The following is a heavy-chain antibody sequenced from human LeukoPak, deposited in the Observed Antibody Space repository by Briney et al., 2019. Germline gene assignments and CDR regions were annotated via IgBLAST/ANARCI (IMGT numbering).Heavy chain of an antibody. CDR2: INTDGSST. CDR3: AREDGSGSFYYYYYYYMDV. Sequence: PGGPLRLSCAASGFTFSSYWMHWVRQAPGKGLVWVSRINTDGSSTSYADSVKGRFTISRDNAKNTLYLQMNSLRAEDTAVYYCAREDGSGSFYYYYYYYMDVWGKGTTVTVSS. CDR1: GFTFSSYW. D-gene: IGHD3-10*01. J-gene: IGHJ6*03. V-gene: IGHV3-74*01.